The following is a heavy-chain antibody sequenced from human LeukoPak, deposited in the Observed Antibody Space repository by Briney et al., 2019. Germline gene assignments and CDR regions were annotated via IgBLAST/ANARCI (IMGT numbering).Heavy chain of an antibody. Sequence: KESGPTLVKPTQTLTLTCTFSGFSLSTSGVGVGWIRQPPGKALEWLALIYWDDDKRYSPSLKSRLTITKDTSKNQVVLTMTNMDPVDTATYYCARILSRKAARELSRYYYYMDVWGKGTTVTVSS. CDR2: IYWDDDK. D-gene: IGHD6-6*01. V-gene: IGHV2-5*02. CDR3: ARILSRKAARELSRYYYYMDV. J-gene: IGHJ6*03. CDR1: GFSLSTSGVG.